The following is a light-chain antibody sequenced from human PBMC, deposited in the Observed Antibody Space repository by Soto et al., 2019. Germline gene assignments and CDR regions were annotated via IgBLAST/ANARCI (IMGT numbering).Light chain of an antibody. Sequence: QLTQSPSPLSASVGDRVSISCRASRAITNHLNWYQQKPGKAPILLVYAASTLETGVQSRFSGSGSGTHFTLTIDNLQPEDVATYFCQQNYITPLTFGGGTKVEI. J-gene: IGKJ4*01. V-gene: IGKV1-39*01. CDR1: RAITNH. CDR2: AAS. CDR3: QQNYITPLT.